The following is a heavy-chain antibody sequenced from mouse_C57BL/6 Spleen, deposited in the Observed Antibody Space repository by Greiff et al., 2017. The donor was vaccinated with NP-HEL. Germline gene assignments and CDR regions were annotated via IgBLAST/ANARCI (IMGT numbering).Heavy chain of an antibody. D-gene: IGHD1-1*01. CDR2: IDPSDSYT. V-gene: IGHV1-69*01. CDR3: ARWMTTVAMDY. J-gene: IGHJ4*01. CDR1: GYTFTSYW. Sequence: QVQLQQPGAELVMPGASVKLSCKASGYTFTSYWMHWVKQRPGQGLEWIGEIDPSDSYTNYNQKFKGKSTLTVDKSSSTAYMQLSSLTSEDSAVYYCARWMTTVAMDYWGQGTSVTVSS.